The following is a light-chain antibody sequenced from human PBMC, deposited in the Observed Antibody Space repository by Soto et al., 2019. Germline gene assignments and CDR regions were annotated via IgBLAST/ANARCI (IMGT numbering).Light chain of an antibody. J-gene: IGKJ1*01. CDR1: QGISSY. V-gene: IGKV1-8*01. Sequence: AIRMTQSPSSFSASTGDRVTITCRASQGISSYLAWYQQKPGKAPKLLIYAASTLQSGVPSRFSGSGSGTDFTLTIRCLQSEDFATYYSQQYYSYPPWTFGQGTKVEIK. CDR2: AAS. CDR3: QQYYSYPPWT.